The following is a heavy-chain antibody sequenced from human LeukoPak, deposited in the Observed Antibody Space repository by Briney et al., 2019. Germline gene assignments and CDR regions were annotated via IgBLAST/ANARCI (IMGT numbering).Heavy chain of an antibody. CDR2: ISTYNGNT. Sequence: GASVKVSCKASGYTFTSYGISWVRQAPGQGLEWMGWISTYNGNTNYAQKFQDRVTMTTDTSTSTAYMELRSLRSDDTAVYYCARDGSGSYYETTFDYWGQGTLVTVSS. CDR1: GYTFTSYG. J-gene: IGHJ4*02. D-gene: IGHD3-10*01. CDR3: ARDGSGSYYETTFDY. V-gene: IGHV1-18*01.